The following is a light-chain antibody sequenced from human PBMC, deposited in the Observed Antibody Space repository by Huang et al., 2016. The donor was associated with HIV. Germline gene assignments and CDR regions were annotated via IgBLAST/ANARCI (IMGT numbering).Light chain of an antibody. CDR3: QQNYNTHPFT. CDR1: ESISSY. Sequence: DIQMTQSPSSLSASVGDRVTITCRASESISSYLNWYQQKPGKAPTLLIYAASRLQSGVPSRVSGRGSGTDFTLTISSMQPEDFATYYCQQNYNTHPFTFGPGTKVDVK. V-gene: IGKV1-39*01. J-gene: IGKJ3*01. CDR2: AAS.